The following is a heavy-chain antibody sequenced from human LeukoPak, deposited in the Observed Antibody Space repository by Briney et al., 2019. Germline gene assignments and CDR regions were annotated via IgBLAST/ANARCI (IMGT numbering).Heavy chain of an antibody. CDR2: IGAGGTFT. V-gene: IGHV3-23*01. D-gene: IGHD3-10*01. J-gene: IGHJ3*02. CDR3: AQGVRGVIGLGAFDI. Sequence: GGSLRLSCTASGFTFSSYAMNWVRQAPGKGLEWVSGIGAGGTFTYYADSVKGRFTISRDNSRNTLYPQMNSLRADDTAVYYCAQGVRGVIGLGAFDIWGQGTMVTVSS. CDR1: GFTFSSYA.